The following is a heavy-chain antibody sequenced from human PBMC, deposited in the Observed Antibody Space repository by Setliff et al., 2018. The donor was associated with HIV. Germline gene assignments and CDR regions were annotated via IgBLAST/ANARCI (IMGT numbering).Heavy chain of an antibody. Sequence: ASVKVSCKASGYTFTSYGISWVRQAPGQGLEWMGWISAYNGNTNYAQKLQGRVTMPTDTSASTVYMELGSLRSEDTAVYYCARSMGFTAMTVYYYYYKDVWGKGTEVTVSS. CDR3: ARSMGFTAMTVYYYYYKDV. D-gene: IGHD5-18*01. CDR2: ISAYNGNT. CDR1: GYTFTSYG. V-gene: IGHV1-18*01. J-gene: IGHJ6*03.